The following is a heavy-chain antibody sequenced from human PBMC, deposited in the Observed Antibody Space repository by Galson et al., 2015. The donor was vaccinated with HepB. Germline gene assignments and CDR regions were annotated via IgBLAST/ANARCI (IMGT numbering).Heavy chain of an antibody. CDR1: GFTFSSYA. J-gene: IGHJ3*02. CDR2: ISGSGGNT. V-gene: IGHV3-23*01. D-gene: IGHD3-22*01. CDR3: AKDHLVYNTRIVVVGDAFDI. Sequence: SLRLSCAASGFTFSSYAMSWVRQAPGKGLEWVSAISGSGGNTYYADSVKGRFTISRGNSKNTLYLQMNSLRAEDTAVYYCAKDHLVYNTRIVVVGDAFDIWGQVTMLTVSS.